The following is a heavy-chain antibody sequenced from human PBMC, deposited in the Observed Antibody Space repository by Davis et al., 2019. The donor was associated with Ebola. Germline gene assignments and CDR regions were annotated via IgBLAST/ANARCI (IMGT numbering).Heavy chain of an antibody. CDR3: ARRADY. V-gene: IGHV3-30*03. J-gene: IGHJ4*02. CDR1: GFTFSSYG. CDR2: ISYDGSNE. Sequence: GESLKISCAASGFTFSSYGMHWVRQAPGKGLEWVAVISYDGSNEYYADSVKGRFTISRDNAKNSLYLQMNSLRAEDTAVYYCARRADYWGQGTLVTVSS.